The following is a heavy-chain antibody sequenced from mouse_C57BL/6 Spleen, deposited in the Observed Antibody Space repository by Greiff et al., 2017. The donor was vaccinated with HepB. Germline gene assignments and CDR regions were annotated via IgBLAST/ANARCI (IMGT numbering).Heavy chain of an antibody. CDR1: GYTFTSYW. CDR3: AKPNYYGSSYGWFAY. CDR2: IDPSDSYT. Sequence: QVHLKQPGAELVKPGASVKLSCKASGYTFTSYWMQWVKQRPGQGLEWIGEIDPSDSYTNYNQKFKGKATLTVDTSSSTAYMQLSSLTSEDSAVYYCAKPNYYGSSYGWFAYWGQGTLVTVSA. V-gene: IGHV1-50*01. J-gene: IGHJ3*01. D-gene: IGHD1-1*01.